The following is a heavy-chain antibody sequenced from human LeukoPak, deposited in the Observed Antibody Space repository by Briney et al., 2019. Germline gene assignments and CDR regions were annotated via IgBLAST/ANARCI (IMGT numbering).Heavy chain of an antibody. J-gene: IGHJ4*02. Sequence: GGSLRLSCAASGFTFSSYGMHWVRQAPGRGLEWVAVISYDGSNKYYADSVKGRFTISRDNSKNTLYLQMNSLKTEDTAVYYCTTDIGVTMILVGLFDYWGQGTLVTVSS. CDR1: GFTFSSYG. D-gene: IGHD3-22*01. V-gene: IGHV3-30*03. CDR3: TTDIGVTMILVGLFDY. CDR2: ISYDGSNK.